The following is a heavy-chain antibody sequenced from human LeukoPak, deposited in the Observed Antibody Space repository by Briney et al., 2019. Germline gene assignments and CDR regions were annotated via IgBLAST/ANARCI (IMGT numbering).Heavy chain of an antibody. CDR1: GGSMSVYY. V-gene: IGHV4-4*07. CDR3: ARESGSMRWFDP. Sequence: ETLSLTSTVSGGSMSVYYWSWIRQPARKGLEWIGRMATSGNSNYIPSLVSRVTMSVDTSKNQFSLNLSSVTAADTAVYYCARESGSMRWFDPWGQGTLVTVSS. J-gene: IGHJ5*02. D-gene: IGHD6-25*01. CDR2: MATSGNS.